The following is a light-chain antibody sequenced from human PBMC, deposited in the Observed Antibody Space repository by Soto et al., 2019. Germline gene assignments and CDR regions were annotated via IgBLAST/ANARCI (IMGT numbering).Light chain of an antibody. CDR2: DAS. V-gene: IGKV3-11*01. CDR3: QQYNNWPIT. J-gene: IGKJ5*01. CDR1: QIVSSY. Sequence: EIVLTQSPATLSLSPGERATLSCRASQIVSSYLAWYQQKPGQAPRLLIYDASNRATGIPARFSGSGSGTEFTLTISSLQSEDFAVYYCQQYNNWPITFGQGTRLE.